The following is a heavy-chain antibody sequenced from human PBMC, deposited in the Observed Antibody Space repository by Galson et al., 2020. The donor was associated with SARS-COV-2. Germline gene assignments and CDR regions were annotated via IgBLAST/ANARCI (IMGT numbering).Heavy chain of an antibody. D-gene: IGHD3-10*01. CDR3: ARIVYDSGSYFGVYFDD. J-gene: IGHJ4*02. CDR2: IFSNGEK. V-gene: IGHV2-26*01. CDR1: GFSLKNARMG. Sequence: SGPTLVKPTETLTLTCTVSGFSLKNARMGVSWIRQPPGKALEWLAHIFSNGEKSYSTSLRSRLTISKDTSKSQVVLSMTNMDPVDTGTYYCARIVYDSGSYFGVYFDDWGQGTLVTVSS.